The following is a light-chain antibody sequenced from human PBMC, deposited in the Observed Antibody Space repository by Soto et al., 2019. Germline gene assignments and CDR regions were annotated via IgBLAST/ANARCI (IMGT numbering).Light chain of an antibody. V-gene: IGLV2-14*01. Sequence: QSALTQPASVSGSPGQSITISCTGTSSDVGAYNYVSWYQHHPGKVPKLLIYEVTNRPSGVSDRFSGSKSGNTASLTISGLQAEDEAGYYCSSKRDSSTLFVFGTGTKVTVL. CDR1: SSDVGAYNY. J-gene: IGLJ1*01. CDR2: EVT. CDR3: SSKRDSSTLFV.